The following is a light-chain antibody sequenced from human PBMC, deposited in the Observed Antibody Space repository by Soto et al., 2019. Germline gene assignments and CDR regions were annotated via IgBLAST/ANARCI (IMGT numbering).Light chain of an antibody. CDR3: ATWDDSLNARWV. V-gene: IGLV1-44*01. J-gene: IGLJ3*02. Sequence: QSVLTQPPSASGTPGQRVTISCSGSRSNIGNNAVTWYQQFPGTPPKLLIYNNNQRPSEVPYRFSGSKSGTSASLAISGLQSEDEADYYCATWDDSLNARWVFGGGTKLTVL. CDR1: RSNIGNNA. CDR2: NNN.